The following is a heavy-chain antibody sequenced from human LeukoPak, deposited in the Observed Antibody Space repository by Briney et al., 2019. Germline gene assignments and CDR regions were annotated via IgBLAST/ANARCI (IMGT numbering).Heavy chain of an antibody. V-gene: IGHV4-31*03. CDR1: GGSISSGGSY. Sequence: PSETLSLTCTVSGGSISSGGSYWSWIRQLPGKGLEWIGYIYYSGTTYYNPALKSRVTISVDTSKNQFSLKLSSVTAADTAVYYCARVPLLVVITTGLGAFDIWGQGTMVTVSS. CDR3: ARVPLLVVITTGLGAFDI. D-gene: IGHD3-22*01. CDR2: IYYSGTT. J-gene: IGHJ3*02.